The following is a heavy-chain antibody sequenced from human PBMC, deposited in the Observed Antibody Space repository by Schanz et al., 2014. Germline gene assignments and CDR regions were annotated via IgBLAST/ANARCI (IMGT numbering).Heavy chain of an antibody. CDR1: GFTVNTNY. D-gene: IGHD6-19*01. J-gene: IGHJ4*02. CDR3: ARVGALQGLAVAGFDY. CDR2: MYINSGST. V-gene: IGHV3-53*01. Sequence: EVQLVESGGGLIQPGGSLRLSCAVSGFTVNTNYMSWVRQAPGKGLEWISSMYINSGSTQYADSVKGRFIISRDSSKNTLFLQMNSLRAEDTAVYYCARVGALQGLAVAGFDYWGQGTLVTVSS.